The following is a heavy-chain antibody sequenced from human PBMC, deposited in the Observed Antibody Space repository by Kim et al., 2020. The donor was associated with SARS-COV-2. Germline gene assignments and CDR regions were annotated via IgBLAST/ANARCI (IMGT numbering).Heavy chain of an antibody. V-gene: IGHV4-39*07. CDR3: ARDTAAVASYYYYYGMDV. CDR1: GGSISSSSYY. CDR2: IYYSGST. Sequence: SETLSLTCTVSGGSISSSSYYWGWIRQPPGKGLEWIGSIYYSGSTYYNPSLKSRVAISVDTSKNQFSLKLSSVTAADTAVYYCARDTAAVASYYYYYGMDVWGQGTTVTVSS. D-gene: IGHD6-19*01. J-gene: IGHJ6*02.